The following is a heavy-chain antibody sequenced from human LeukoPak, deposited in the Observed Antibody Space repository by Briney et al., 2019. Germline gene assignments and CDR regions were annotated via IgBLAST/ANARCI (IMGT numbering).Heavy chain of an antibody. D-gene: IGHD1-26*01. Sequence: ASVKLSCKASGYTFADHFIHWVRQPPAQGLEWMGWINPNSGAPNYAQNFQGRVTMTSDTSITTAYMELTGLTFNDTAVYYCAREGWEPNSDQWGQGTLVTVSS. CDR1: GYTFADHF. CDR2: INPNSGAP. V-gene: IGHV1-2*02. CDR3: AREGWEPNSDQ. J-gene: IGHJ4*02.